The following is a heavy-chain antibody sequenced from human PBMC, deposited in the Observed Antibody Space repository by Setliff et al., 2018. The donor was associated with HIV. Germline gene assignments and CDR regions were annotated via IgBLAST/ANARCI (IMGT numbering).Heavy chain of an antibody. J-gene: IGHJ4*01. Sequence: ASVKVSCKASGYALTTYDINWVRQATGQGLEWMGWMNPKTGNTVYEQKFQGRVTLTRDTSANTAYMELSSLRSDDTAVYFCARGALLAVFDFDHWGHGTLVTVSS. V-gene: IGHV1-8*01. CDR2: MNPKTGNT. D-gene: IGHD2-21*01. CDR1: GYALTTYD. CDR3: ARGALLAVFDFDH.